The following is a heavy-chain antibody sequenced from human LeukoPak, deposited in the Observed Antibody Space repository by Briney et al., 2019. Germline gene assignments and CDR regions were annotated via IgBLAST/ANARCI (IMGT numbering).Heavy chain of an antibody. V-gene: IGHV3-21*01. CDR3: ARDQADIVVVPASFFDY. CDR2: ISSSSSYI. J-gene: IGHJ4*02. D-gene: IGHD2-2*01. CDR1: GFTFSSYS. Sequence: PGGSLRLSCAASGFTFSSYSMNWVRQAPGKGLEWVSSISSSSSYIYYADSVKGRFTISRDNAKNSLYLQMSSLRAEDTAVYYCARDQADIVVVPASFFDYWGQGTLVTVSS.